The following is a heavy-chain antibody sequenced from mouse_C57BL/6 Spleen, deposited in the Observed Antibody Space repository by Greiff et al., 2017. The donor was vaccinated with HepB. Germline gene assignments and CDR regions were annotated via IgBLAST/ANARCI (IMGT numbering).Heavy chain of an antibody. Sequence: QVQLQQPGAELVKPGASVKMSCKASGYTFTSYWITWVKQRPGQGLEWIGDIYPGSGSTNYNEKFKSKATLTVDTASSTAYMQRSSLTSEDSAVYYCARYYNGYYSDWGQGTTLTVSS. J-gene: IGHJ2*01. CDR3: ARYYNGYYSD. D-gene: IGHD2-3*01. V-gene: IGHV1-55*01. CDR2: IYPGSGST. CDR1: GYTFTSYW.